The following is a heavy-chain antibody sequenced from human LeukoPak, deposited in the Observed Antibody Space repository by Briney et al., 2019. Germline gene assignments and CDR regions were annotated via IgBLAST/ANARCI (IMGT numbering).Heavy chain of an antibody. Sequence: PGGSLRLSCAASGFTFSSYSMNWVRQAPGKGLEWVSSISSSSSYIYYADSVKGRFTISRDNAKNSLHLQVNSLRAEDTAVYYCARGRQLWLLSPNYTDVWGKGTTVTVSS. V-gene: IGHV3-21*01. CDR3: ARGRQLWLLSPNYTDV. D-gene: IGHD3-16*01. J-gene: IGHJ6*03. CDR2: ISSSSSYI. CDR1: GFTFSSYS.